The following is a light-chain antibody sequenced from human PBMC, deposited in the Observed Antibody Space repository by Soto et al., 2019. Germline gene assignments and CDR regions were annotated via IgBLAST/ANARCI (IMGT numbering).Light chain of an antibody. V-gene: IGKV3-20*01. CDR2: GAS. CDR3: QQYDTSPWT. CDR1: QSVSSSY. J-gene: IGKJ1*01. Sequence: EIVLTQSPATLSVSPGERATPSCRASQSVSSSYLAWYHQKPGQAPRLLIYGASSRATGIPDRFSGSGSGTDFTLTISRLEPEDFAVYYCQQYDTSPWTFGQGTKVDIK.